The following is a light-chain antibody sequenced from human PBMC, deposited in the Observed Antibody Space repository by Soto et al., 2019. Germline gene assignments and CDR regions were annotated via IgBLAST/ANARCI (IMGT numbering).Light chain of an antibody. V-gene: IGKV3-20*01. CDR1: QSVSSSY. J-gene: IGKJ4*01. Sequence: EIVLTQSPGTLSLSPGERATLSCRASQSVSSSYLAWYQQKPGQTPRLLIYGASSRATGIPDRFTGSGSGTDFTITISSLKPEDFAVYCCQQYGSSPLTFGGGTKVEIK. CDR3: QQYGSSPLT. CDR2: GAS.